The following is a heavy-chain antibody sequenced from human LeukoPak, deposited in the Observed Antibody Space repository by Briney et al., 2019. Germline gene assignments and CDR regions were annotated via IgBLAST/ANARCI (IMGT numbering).Heavy chain of an antibody. CDR3: ASESGSYYGWFDP. CDR2: IYSSGTT. V-gene: IGHV4-4*07. CDR1: GGSITNYY. D-gene: IGHD1-26*01. Sequence: PSETLSLTCSVSGGSITNYYWSWIRQPAGKGREWMGRIYSSGTTNYNPSLKSRVTMSVDTSNNQFSLKVSSVTAADTAVYYCASESGSYYGWFDPWGQGTLVTVSS. J-gene: IGHJ5*02.